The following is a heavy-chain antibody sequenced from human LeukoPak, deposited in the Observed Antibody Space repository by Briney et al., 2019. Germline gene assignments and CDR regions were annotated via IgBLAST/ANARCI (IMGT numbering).Heavy chain of an antibody. V-gene: IGHV1-18*01. J-gene: IGHJ5*02. CDR1: GYTFISYG. D-gene: IGHD6-19*01. CDR3: ARRRAVAGVIWFDP. Sequence: ASVKVSCKASGYTFISYGISWVRQAPGQGLEWMGWISSHNGYTKYAQKFQGRVTMTTDTSMSTAYMELGSLRSDDTAVYYCARRRAVAGVIWFDPWGQGTLVTVSS. CDR2: ISSHNGYT.